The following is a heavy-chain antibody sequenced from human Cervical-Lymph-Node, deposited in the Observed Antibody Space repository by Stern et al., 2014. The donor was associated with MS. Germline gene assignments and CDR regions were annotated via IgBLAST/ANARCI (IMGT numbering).Heavy chain of an antibody. D-gene: IGHD3-10*01. J-gene: IGHJ6*02. Sequence: VQLVESGGGVVQPGRSLRLSCATSGFTFSTYHMHWVRQAPGKGLEWVAVIWYDGSNKYYVDSVKGRFTISRDNSKSTLYLQTDSLRAEDTAVYYCARYYNSRMDVWGQGTTVTVSS. CDR1: GFTFSTYH. CDR2: IWYDGSNK. CDR3: ARYYNSRMDV. V-gene: IGHV3-33*01.